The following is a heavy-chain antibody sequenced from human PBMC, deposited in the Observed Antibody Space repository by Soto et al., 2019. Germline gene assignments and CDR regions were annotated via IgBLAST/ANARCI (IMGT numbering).Heavy chain of an antibody. CDR1: GYSFTSYW. J-gene: IGHJ3*02. Sequence: PGESLKISCKGSGYSFTSYWIGWVRQMPGKGLEWMGIIYPGDSDTRYSPSFQGQVTISADKSISTAYLQWSSLKASDTAMYYCARRLSATTDAFDIWGQGTMVTGSS. V-gene: IGHV5-51*01. CDR2: IYPGDSDT. CDR3: ARRLSATTDAFDI. D-gene: IGHD5-12*01.